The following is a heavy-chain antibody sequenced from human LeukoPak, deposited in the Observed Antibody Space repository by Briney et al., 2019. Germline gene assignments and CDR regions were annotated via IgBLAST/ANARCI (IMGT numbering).Heavy chain of an antibody. CDR3: ARPGYCGGGSCSDWFDS. CDR2: ISPNSGGI. V-gene: IGHV1-2*02. Sequence: ASVKVSCKASGYTFATYYIHRVRQAPGQGLEWVGWISPNSGGINYAQKFQGRVTMTRDTSISTAYMELSRLRSDDTAVYYCARPGYCGGGSCSDWFDSWGQGTLVTVSS. J-gene: IGHJ5*01. D-gene: IGHD2-15*01. CDR1: GYTFATYY.